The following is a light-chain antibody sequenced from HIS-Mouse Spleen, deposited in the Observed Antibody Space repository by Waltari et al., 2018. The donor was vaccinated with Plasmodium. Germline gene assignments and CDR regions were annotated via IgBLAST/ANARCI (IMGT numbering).Light chain of an antibody. CDR2: DVS. CDR3: SSYTSSSPVV. J-gene: IGLJ2*01. Sequence: QSALTQPASVSGSPGQSITISCTGTSSDVGGYNYVSWYQQHPGKAPKLMIYDVSKRASGVSNRVSGAKAGNTASLTISGLQAEDEADYYCSSYTSSSPVVFGGGTKLTVL. CDR1: SSDVGGYNY. V-gene: IGLV2-14*03.